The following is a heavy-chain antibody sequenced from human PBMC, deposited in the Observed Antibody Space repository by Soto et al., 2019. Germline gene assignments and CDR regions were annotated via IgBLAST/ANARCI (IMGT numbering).Heavy chain of an antibody. CDR2: VSYSGGA. D-gene: IGHD6-19*01. CDR3: ARQGQWLTD. CDR1: GRPISSYY. Sequence: PSETLSLTCTVSGRPISSYYWSWIRQPPGKGLEWIGYVSYSGGANYNPSLKSRVTMSVDTSKNQFALKLSSLTAAETAVYYCARQGQWLTDWGQGTLVTVSS. J-gene: IGHJ4*02. V-gene: IGHV4-59*01.